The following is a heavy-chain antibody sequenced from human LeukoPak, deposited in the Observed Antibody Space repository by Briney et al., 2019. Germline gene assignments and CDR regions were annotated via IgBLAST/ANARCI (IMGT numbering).Heavy chain of an antibody. CDR3: ASNKGQWLFSD. J-gene: IGHJ4*02. Sequence: SETLSLTCTVSGGSISSYYWNWIRQPPGKGLEWIGNIYYSGNTNYNPSLKSRVTISVDTSKNQFSLRLSSVTAADTAAYYCASNKGQWLFSDWGQGTLVTVSS. CDR2: IYYSGNT. D-gene: IGHD6-19*01. CDR1: GGSISSYY. V-gene: IGHV4-59*08.